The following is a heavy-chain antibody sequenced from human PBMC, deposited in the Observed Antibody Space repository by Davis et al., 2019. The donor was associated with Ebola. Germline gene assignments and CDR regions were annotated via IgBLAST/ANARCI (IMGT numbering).Heavy chain of an antibody. CDR2: FNAGNGDS. V-gene: IGHV1-3*01. CDR3: ARRQLGSYKYGFDV. Sequence: ASVKVSCKASGYSFIDYTMHWVRQAPGQKLEWMGWFNAGNGDSGSSQNFQGRVTITTDTSASTGYMELSSLISDDTAVYYCARRQLGSYKYGFDVWDQGTTVTVSS. D-gene: IGHD6-6*01. CDR1: GYSFIDYT. J-gene: IGHJ6*02.